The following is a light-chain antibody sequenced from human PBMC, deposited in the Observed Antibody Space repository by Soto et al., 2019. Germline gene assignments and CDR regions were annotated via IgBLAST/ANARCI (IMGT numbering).Light chain of an antibody. J-gene: IGKJ1*01. CDR3: QQYGSSPPCT. CDR2: GAS. CDR1: QSVSSSY. V-gene: IGKV3-20*01. Sequence: EIVLTQSPGTLSLSPGERATLSCRASQSVSSSYLAWYQQKPGQAPRLLIYGASSRATGIPDRFSGSGSGTAFTLTISRLEPEEFPVYYCQQYGSSPPCTFGQGTKVEIK.